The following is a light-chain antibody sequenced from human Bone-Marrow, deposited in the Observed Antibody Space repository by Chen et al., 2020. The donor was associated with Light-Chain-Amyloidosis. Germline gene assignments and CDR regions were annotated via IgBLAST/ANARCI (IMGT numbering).Light chain of an antibody. CDR3: SSYTITNTLV. V-gene: IGLV2-14*01. CDR2: EVT. Sequence: QSALTHLPPVPGSPGQSTTTSSTGTSSDVGGDNHVSWYQQHPDKAPKLMIYEVTNRPSWVPDRFSGSKSDNTASLTISGLQTEDEADYFCSSYTITNTLVFGSGTRVTVL. CDR1: SSDVGGDNH. J-gene: IGLJ1*01.